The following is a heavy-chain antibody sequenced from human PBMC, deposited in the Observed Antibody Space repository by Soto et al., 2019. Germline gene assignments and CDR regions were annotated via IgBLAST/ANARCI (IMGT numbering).Heavy chain of an antibody. D-gene: IGHD3-10*02. V-gene: IGHV4-61*08. CDR1: GGSISSGGYY. CDR3: ARTLFGWGIWFDP. CDR2: IYYSGST. J-gene: IGHJ5*02. Sequence: SETLSLTCTVSGGSISSGGYYWSWIRQHPGKGLEWIGSIYYSGSTFYNPSLRSRVTISVDTSKNQFSLKLSSVTAADTAVYYCARTLFGWGIWFDPWGQGTLVTVSS.